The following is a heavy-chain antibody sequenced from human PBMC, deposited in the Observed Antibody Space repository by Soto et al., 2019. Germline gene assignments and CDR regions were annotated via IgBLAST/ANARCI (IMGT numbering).Heavy chain of an antibody. Sequence: QVQLVESGGGVVQPGRSLRLSCAASGFTFSSYGMHWVRQAPGKGLEWVAIIWYDGSNKYYADFVKGRFTISRDNSKNRLYLQMNSSGAEDTAVYYSARDQGFGSGSPKQPHYYYCYMDVWGKGTMVTVSS. CDR2: IWYDGSNK. V-gene: IGHV3-33*01. CDR1: GFTFSSYG. D-gene: IGHD3-10*01. CDR3: ARDQGFGSGSPKQPHYYYCYMDV. J-gene: IGHJ6*03.